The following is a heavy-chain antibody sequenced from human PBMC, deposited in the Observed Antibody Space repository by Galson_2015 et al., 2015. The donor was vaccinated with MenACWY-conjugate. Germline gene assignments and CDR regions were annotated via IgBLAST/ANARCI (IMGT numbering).Heavy chain of an antibody. CDR3: ARHPPGGRGMDV. V-gene: IGHV5-51*01. CDR2: IDPVNSNI. J-gene: IGHJ6*02. Sequence: QSGAEVIKPGESLKISCTGSGYSFPNYWIAWVRQMPGKGLEWVGLIDPVNSNIRYSPSLQGQVTISADESISTAYLQWSSLKASDTAMYYCARHPPGGRGMDVWGRGTTVTVSS. D-gene: IGHD1-26*01. CDR1: GYSFPNYW.